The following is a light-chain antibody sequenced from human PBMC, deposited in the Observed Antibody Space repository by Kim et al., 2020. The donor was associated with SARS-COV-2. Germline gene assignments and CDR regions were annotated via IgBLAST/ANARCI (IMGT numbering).Light chain of an antibody. J-gene: IGKJ4*01. CDR1: QGISSY. CDR2: GAS. V-gene: IGKV1-9*01. Sequence: ASVGDRVTITCRASQGISSYLGWYQQKPGKAPKVLIYGASTLQSGVPSRFSGSGSGTEFTLTISSLQPDDFATYYCQQLNTYPLTFAGGAKVDIK. CDR3: QQLNTYPLT.